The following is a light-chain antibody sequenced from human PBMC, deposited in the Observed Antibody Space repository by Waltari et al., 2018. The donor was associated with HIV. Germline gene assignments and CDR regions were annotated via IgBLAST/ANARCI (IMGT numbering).Light chain of an antibody. CDR1: PGAVTIGHY. V-gene: IGLV7-43*01. Sequence: QIMVTQEPSFTLSPGETVTLTCASSPGAVTIGHYPIWFHRQPRQTPKALIYSTINRHPWTPARFSGSLLGDKGALTLSGVQPEDEAEYDCLLYHGGAWVFGGGTTLTVL. CDR3: LLYHGGAWV. J-gene: IGLJ3*02. CDR2: STI.